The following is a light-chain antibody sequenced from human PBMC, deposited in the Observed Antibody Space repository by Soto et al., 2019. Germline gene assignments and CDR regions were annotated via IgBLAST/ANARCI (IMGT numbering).Light chain of an antibody. Sequence: EIVLTQSPGTLSLSPGERAALSCRASQSVGNNFLGWYQQKPGQSPRLLIYHASNRATGIPDRFSGTASGTDFTLIISRLEPEDFAVYYCHQYASSPLTCGGGTKVEIK. V-gene: IGKV3-20*01. CDR1: QSVGNNF. CDR3: HQYASSPLT. J-gene: IGKJ4*01. CDR2: HAS.